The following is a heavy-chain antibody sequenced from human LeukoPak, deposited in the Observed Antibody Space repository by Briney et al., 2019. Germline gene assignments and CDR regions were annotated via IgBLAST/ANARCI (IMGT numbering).Heavy chain of an antibody. Sequence: SGGSLRLSCTASGFTFSDYTMNWVRQAPGKGLEWLSYIDLTSTTKYYADSVKGRFTISRDNAKNSLYLQMNSLRAEDTAIYYCARGPPLFDPWGQGTLVTVSS. CDR3: ARGPPLFDP. CDR1: GFTFSDYT. V-gene: IGHV3-48*01. J-gene: IGHJ5*02. CDR2: IDLTSTTK.